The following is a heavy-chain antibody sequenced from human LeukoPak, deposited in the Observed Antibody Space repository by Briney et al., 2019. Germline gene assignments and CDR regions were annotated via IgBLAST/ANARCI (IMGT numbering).Heavy chain of an antibody. CDR1: GYTFTNYG. V-gene: IGHV1-18*01. J-gene: IGHJ1*01. CDR3: ARDDYGDYVSYFVH. Sequence: GASVKVSFKASGYTFTNYGISWVRQSPGQGPEWMGWISAYNGKTNYAQKVQGRVTMTTDTSTSTAYMELRSLRSDDTAVYYCARDDYGDYVSYFVHWGQGTLVIVSS. D-gene: IGHD4-17*01. CDR2: ISAYNGKT.